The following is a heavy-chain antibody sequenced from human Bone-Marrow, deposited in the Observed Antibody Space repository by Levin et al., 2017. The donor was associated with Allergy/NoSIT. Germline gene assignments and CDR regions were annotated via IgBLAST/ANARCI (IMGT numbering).Heavy chain of an antibody. V-gene: IGHV5-51*01. D-gene: IGHD6-19*01. Sequence: GESLKISCKGSGYRFTSYWIGWVRQLPGKGLEWMGIIYPSDSDTRYSPSFQGQVTISADNSIDTAYLQWISLKASDTAIYYCARAGTSGGDYWGQGTLVTVSS. J-gene: IGHJ4*02. CDR3: ARAGTSGGDY. CDR1: GYRFTSYW. CDR2: IYPSDSDT.